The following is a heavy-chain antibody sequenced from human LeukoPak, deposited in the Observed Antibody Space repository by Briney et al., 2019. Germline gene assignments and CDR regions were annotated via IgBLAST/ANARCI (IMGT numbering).Heavy chain of an antibody. CDR2: IWYDGSNK. CDR3: ARSDIVATIRVDY. V-gene: IGHV3-33*01. J-gene: IGHJ4*02. CDR1: GFTFSSYG. D-gene: IGHD5-12*01. Sequence: GGSLRLSCAASGFTFSSYGMHWVRQAPGKGLEWVAVIWYDGSNKYYADSVKGRFTISRDNSKNTLYLQVNSLRAEDTAVYYCARSDIVATIRVDYWGQGTLVTVSS.